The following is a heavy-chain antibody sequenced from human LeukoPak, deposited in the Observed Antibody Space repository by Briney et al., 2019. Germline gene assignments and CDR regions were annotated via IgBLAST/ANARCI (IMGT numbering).Heavy chain of an antibody. CDR3: ARASIAVAGTDYDY. Sequence: GASVKVSCKAPGYTFTGYYMHWVRQAPGQGLEWMGWINPNSGGTNYAQKFQGRVTMTRDTSISTAYMELSRLRSDDTAVYYCARASIAVAGTDYDYWGQGTLVTVSS. V-gene: IGHV1-2*02. J-gene: IGHJ4*02. D-gene: IGHD6-19*01. CDR1: GYTFTGYY. CDR2: INPNSGGT.